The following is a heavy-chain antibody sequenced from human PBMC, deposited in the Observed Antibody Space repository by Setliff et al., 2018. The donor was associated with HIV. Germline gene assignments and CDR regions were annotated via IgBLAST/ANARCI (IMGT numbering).Heavy chain of an antibody. J-gene: IGHJ4*02. V-gene: IGHV4-34*01. CDR3: ARVRTNWDYDFWSGHISSDYFDY. Sequence: PSETLSLTCAVYGGSFSGYYWSWIRQPPGKGLEWIGEINHSGSTNYNPSLKGRVTISVDTSKNQFSLKLSSVTAADTAVYYCARVRTNWDYDFWSGHISSDYFDYWGQGTLVTSPQ. CDR1: GGSFSGYY. CDR2: INHSGST. D-gene: IGHD3-3*01.